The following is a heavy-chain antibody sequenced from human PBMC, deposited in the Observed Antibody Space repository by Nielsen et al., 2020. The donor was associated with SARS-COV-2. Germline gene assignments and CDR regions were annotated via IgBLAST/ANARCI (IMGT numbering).Heavy chain of an antibody. CDR2: ISSSSSYT. V-gene: IGHV3-11*03. Sequence: GESLKISCAASGFTFSDYYMSWIRQAPGKGLEWVSYISSSSSYTNYADSVKGRFTISRDNAKNSLYLQMNSLRAEDTAVYYCASLLRAHDYGDYYYYYGMDVWGQGTTVTVSS. CDR1: GFTFSDYY. J-gene: IGHJ6*02. CDR3: ASLLRAHDYGDYYYYYGMDV. D-gene: IGHD4-17*01.